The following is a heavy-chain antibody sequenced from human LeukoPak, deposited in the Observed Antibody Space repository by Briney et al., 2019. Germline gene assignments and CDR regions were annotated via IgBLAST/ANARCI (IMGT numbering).Heavy chain of an antibody. V-gene: IGHV3-30-3*01. J-gene: IGHJ4*02. CDR2: ISYDGSNK. CDR1: GFTFSSYA. CDR3: ARDHTVTTPGTFDY. Sequence: GGSLRLSCAASGFTFSSYAMHWVRQAPGKGLEWVAVISYDGSNKYYADSVKGRFTISRDNSKNTLYLQMNSLRAEDTAVYYCARDHTVTTPGTFDYWGQGTLVTVSS. D-gene: IGHD4-17*01.